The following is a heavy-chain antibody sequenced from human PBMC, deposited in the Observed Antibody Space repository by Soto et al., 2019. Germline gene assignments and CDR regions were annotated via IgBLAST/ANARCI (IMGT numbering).Heavy chain of an antibody. V-gene: IGHV3-72*01. CDR1: GFTFSDHY. CDR3: ARLMGTAFDL. Sequence: GGSLRLSCAASGFTFSDHYMDWVRQAPGKGLEWVGRARNRVNGYTTAYAASARGRFTVSRDDSKNSLYLQMNSLTAEDTAVYFCARLMGTAFDLWGQGTLDTVSS. J-gene: IGHJ4*02. D-gene: IGHD2-8*01. CDR2: ARNRVNGYTT.